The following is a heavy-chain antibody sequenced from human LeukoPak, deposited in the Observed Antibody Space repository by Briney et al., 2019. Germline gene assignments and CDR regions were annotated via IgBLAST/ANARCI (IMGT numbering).Heavy chain of an antibody. CDR1: GFTFSDYY. CDR2: ISPSGTYT. CDR3: ARRGYYYYGLDV. D-gene: IGHD3-10*01. V-gene: IGHV3-11*06. Sequence: GGSLRLSCTASGFTFSDYYMSWIRQAPGKGLEWVSYISPSGTYTNYAGSVKGRFTISRDNAKNSLHLQMNSLRAEDTAVYYCARRGYYYYGLDVWGQGTTVTVSS. J-gene: IGHJ6*02.